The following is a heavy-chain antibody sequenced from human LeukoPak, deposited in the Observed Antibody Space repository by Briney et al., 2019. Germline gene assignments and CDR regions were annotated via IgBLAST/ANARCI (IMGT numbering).Heavy chain of an antibody. CDR2: ISNSGSTI. J-gene: IGHJ4*02. D-gene: IGHD2-15*01. V-gene: IGHV3-48*03. CDR1: GFTFSSYE. Sequence: GGSLRLSCAASGFTFSSYEMNWVRQAPGKGLEWVSYISNSGSTIYHADSVKGRFTISRDNAKNSLYLQMNSLRAEDTAVYYCASSEGGSYSTQVNYFDYWGQGTLVTVSS. CDR3: ASSEGGSYSTQVNYFDY.